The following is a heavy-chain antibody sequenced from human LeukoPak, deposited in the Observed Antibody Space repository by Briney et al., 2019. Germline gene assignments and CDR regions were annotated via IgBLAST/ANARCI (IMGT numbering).Heavy chain of an antibody. V-gene: IGHV3-23*01. CDR3: AKCGNSGCHLIDY. J-gene: IGHJ4*02. CDR2: ISGRTGST. D-gene: IGHD5-12*01. CDR1: GFTFSTKA. Sequence: AGGSLRLSCAASGFTFSTKAMSWVRQAPGKGLEWVSAISGRTGSTYYSDSVKGRFTISRDNSKSTLYLQMDSLRAEDTAVYYCAKCGNSGCHLIDYWGQGTLVTVSS.